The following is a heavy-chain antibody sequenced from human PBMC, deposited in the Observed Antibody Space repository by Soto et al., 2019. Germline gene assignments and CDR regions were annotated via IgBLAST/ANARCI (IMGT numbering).Heavy chain of an antibody. Sequence: QITLKESGPTLVKPTQTLTLTCTFSGFSLSASGVGVGWIRQPPGKALEWLAIIYWDDAKHYSPSLKSSLTITKDTSKNQVALTMTNMDPVDTATYYRAHKGGGDRILDYWGQGTLVTVSS. CDR3: AHKGGGDRILDY. J-gene: IGHJ4*02. CDR2: IYWDDAK. D-gene: IGHD3-16*01. V-gene: IGHV2-5*02. CDR1: GFSLSASGVG.